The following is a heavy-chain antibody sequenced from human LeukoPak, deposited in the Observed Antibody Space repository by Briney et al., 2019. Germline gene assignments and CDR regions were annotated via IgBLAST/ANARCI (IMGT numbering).Heavy chain of an antibody. J-gene: IGHJ4*02. CDR1: GYTFINND. Sequence: ASVKVSCKASGYTFINNDINWVRQAPGQGLEWMGWTNPNSGKTGYARKFQGRITMTRDTSISTAYMELSSLTSEDTAVYYCVRVSSGWLDFDYWGQGTLVTVSS. CDR2: TNPNSGKT. CDR3: VRVSSGWLDFDY. D-gene: IGHD6-19*01. V-gene: IGHV1-8*02.